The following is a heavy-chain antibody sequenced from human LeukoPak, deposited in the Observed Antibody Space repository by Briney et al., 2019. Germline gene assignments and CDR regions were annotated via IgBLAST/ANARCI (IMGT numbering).Heavy chain of an antibody. CDR3: ARARGPYCSSTSCFRGMDV. CDR2: ISYDGSNK. D-gene: IGHD2-2*01. V-gene: IGHV3-30*04. CDR1: GFTFSSYA. J-gene: IGHJ6*04. Sequence: GGSLRLSCAASGFTFSSYAMHWVRQAPGKGLEWVAVISYDGSNKYYADSVKGRFTISRDNSKNTLYLQMNSLRAEDTAVYYCARARGPYCSSTSCFRGMDVWGKGTTVTVSS.